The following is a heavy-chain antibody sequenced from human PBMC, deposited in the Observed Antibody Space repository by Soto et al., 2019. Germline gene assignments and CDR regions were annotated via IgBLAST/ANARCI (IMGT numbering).Heavy chain of an antibody. CDR3: ATTRGIAVGGSFDN. J-gene: IGHJ4*02. CDR1: GGSISSRSAY. CDR2: LYSGST. D-gene: IGHD6-19*01. Sequence: SETLSLTCTVSGGSISSRSAYLGWIRQPPGKGLEWIGTLYSGSTYSNPFLKSRVTISVDTSKNQFSLKLRSVAAADTAIYYCATTRGIAVGGSFDNWGQGILVTVSS. V-gene: IGHV4-39*01.